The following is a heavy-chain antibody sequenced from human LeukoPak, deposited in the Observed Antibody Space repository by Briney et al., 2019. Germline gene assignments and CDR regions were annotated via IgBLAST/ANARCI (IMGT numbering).Heavy chain of an antibody. J-gene: IGHJ4*02. V-gene: IGHV3-21*01. CDR1: GFTFSSYT. D-gene: IGHD5-12*01. CDR2: ISGGSTYT. CDR3: ARVRDLYRDY. Sequence: GGSLRLSCAASGFTFSSYTMNWVRQAPGKGLEWVSSISGGSTYTFYADSVMGRFTISRDNAKNSMYLHMSSLRAEDAAVYYCARVRDLYRDYWGQGILVTVSS.